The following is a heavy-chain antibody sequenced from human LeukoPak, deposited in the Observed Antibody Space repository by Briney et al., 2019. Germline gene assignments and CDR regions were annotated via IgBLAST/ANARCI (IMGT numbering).Heavy chain of an antibody. CDR1: GGSVSSGSYH. J-gene: IGHJ6*02. V-gene: IGHV4-61*02. CDR2: IYTNGIT. Sequence: PSQTLSLTCTVSGGSVSSGSYHWSWIRQPAGKGLEWIGRIYTNGITHYNPSLKSRVTMSIDTSKNQFSLKLSSVTAADTAVYYYARDPVGHCSGGSCPPGYYYGMDVWGQGTTVTVSS. CDR3: ARDPVGHCSGGSCPPGYYYGMDV. D-gene: IGHD2-15*01.